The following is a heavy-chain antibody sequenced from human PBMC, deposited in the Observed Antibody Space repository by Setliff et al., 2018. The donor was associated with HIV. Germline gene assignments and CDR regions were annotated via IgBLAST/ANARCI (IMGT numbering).Heavy chain of an antibody. CDR3: ARGRHIVATIPPDQ. J-gene: IGHJ4*02. CDR2: INHRGHT. D-gene: IGHD5-12*01. CDR1: GGSFSDYY. Sequence: SETLSLTCAVYGGSFSDYYWTWIRQPPGKGLEWSGEINHRGHTNYIPSLRSRVTISVDTSKNHFSLTLTSVTAADTAIYYCARGRHIVATIPPDQWGQGMLVTVPS. V-gene: IGHV4-34*01.